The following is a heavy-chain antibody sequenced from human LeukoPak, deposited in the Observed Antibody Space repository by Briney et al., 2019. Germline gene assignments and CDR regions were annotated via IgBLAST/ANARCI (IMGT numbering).Heavy chain of an antibody. Sequence: PGGSLRLSCEGSGFSFSNYGMNWVRQAPGKGLAWVAFTRYDGGIKYYADSVKGRFTISRDNSKNTLYLQMNSLTTEDTAVYYCAKGGSGSCFDYWGQGTLVTVSS. J-gene: IGHJ4*02. CDR3: AKGGSGSCFDY. D-gene: IGHD3-10*01. CDR2: TRYDGGIK. V-gene: IGHV3-30*02. CDR1: GFSFSNYG.